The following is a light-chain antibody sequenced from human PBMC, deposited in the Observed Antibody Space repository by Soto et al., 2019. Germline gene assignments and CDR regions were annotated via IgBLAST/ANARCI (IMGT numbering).Light chain of an antibody. CDR1: SSNIGAGFA. Sequence: QSALTQPPSVSGAPGQRVTISCTGSSSNIGAGFAVHWYQQLPGTAPKLLIYGNSNRPSGVPDRFSGSKSGASASLAITGLQAEDEADYYCQSYDSNLSGYVFGTGTKVTVL. CDR2: GNS. CDR3: QSYDSNLSGYV. J-gene: IGLJ1*01. V-gene: IGLV1-40*01.